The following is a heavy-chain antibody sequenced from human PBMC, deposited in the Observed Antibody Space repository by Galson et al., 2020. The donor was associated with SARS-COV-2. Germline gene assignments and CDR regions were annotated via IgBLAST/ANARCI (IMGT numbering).Heavy chain of an antibody. Sequence: GESLKISCAASGFTFSDYYMSWIRQAPGKGLEWVSYISSSGSTIYYADSVKGRFTISRDNAKNSLYLQMNSLRAEDTAVYYCARTDYDILTGYGVWDWGQGTLVTVSS. CDR3: ARTDYDILTGYGVWD. D-gene: IGHD3-9*01. J-gene: IGHJ4*02. CDR1: GFTFSDYY. V-gene: IGHV3-11*01. CDR2: ISSSGSTI.